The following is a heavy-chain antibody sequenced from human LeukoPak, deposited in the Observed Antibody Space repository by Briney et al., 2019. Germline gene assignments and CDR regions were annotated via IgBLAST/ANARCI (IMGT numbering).Heavy chain of an antibody. CDR2: IYNSGST. J-gene: IGHJ3*02. CDR3: ARKATTGPTKAAFDI. CDR1: DGSISIYY. D-gene: IGHD4-17*01. V-gene: IGHV4-59*12. Sequence: PSETLSLTCTVLDGSISIYYWSWIRQPPGKGLEWIGYIYNSGSTNYNPSLKSRVTISADTSKNQFSLKLSSVTAVDTAVYYCARKATTGPTKAAFDIWGQGTMVTVST.